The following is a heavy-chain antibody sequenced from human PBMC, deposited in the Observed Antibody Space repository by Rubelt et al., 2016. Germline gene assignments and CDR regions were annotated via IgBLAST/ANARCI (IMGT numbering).Heavy chain of an antibody. CDR2: ISGSGGST. V-gene: IGHV3-23*01. D-gene: IGHD1-1*01. CDR3: AKVRTGTTALTYYYYGMDV. J-gene: IGHJ6*02. Sequence: GWDSAISGSGGSTYYADSVKGRFTISRDNSKNTLYLQMNSLRAEDTAVYYCAKVRTGTTALTYYYYGMDVWGQGTTVTVSS.